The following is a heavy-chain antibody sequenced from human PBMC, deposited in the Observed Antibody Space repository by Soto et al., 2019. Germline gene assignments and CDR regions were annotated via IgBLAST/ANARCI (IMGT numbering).Heavy chain of an antibody. CDR3: TRVGEGYSSSVYYYYYGMDG. D-gene: IGHD6-13*01. J-gene: IGHJ6*02. V-gene: IGHV3-73*02. CDR1: GFTFSGSA. CDR2: IRSKANSYAT. Sequence: EVQLVESGGGLVQPGGSLKLSCAASGFTFSGSAMHWVRQASGKGLEWVGRIRSKANSYATAYAASVKGRFTISRDDSKNTAYLQMNSLKTEDTAVYYCTRVGEGYSSSVYYYYYGMDGWGQGTTVTVS.